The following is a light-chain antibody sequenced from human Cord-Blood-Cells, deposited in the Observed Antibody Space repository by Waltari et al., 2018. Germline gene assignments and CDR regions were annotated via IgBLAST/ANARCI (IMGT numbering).Light chain of an antibody. Sequence: QSALTQPPSVSGSPGQSVTISCTGTSSDVGSYNRVSWYQQPPGTAPKLMIYEVSTRPSGVPDRFSGSKSGNPASLTISGLQAEDEADYYCSSYTSSSTSVFGGGTKLTVL. J-gene: IGLJ2*01. V-gene: IGLV2-18*02. CDR3: SSYTSSSTSV. CDR2: EVS. CDR1: SSDVGSYNR.